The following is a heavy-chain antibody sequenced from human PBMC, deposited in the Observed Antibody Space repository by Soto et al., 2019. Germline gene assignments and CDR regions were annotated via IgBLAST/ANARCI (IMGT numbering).Heavy chain of an antibody. CDR2: ISYDGRNK. J-gene: IGHJ4*02. CDR1: GFPFSNYG. Sequence: QVQLVESGGGVVKPGRSLRLSCVVSGFPFSNYGMHWVRQAPGKGLEWVAVISYDGRNKVYADSMNGRFTISRDNSGNTLYLQMNSLGAEDTAVYYCAKVRTDYSNYCLDYWGQGTLVTVS. V-gene: IGHV3-30*18. D-gene: IGHD4-4*01. CDR3: AKVRTDYSNYCLDY.